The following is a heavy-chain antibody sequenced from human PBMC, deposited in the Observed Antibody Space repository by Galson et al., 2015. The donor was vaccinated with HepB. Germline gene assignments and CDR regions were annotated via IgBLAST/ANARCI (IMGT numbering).Heavy chain of an antibody. D-gene: IGHD5-24*01. Sequence: LSLTCTVSGGSINSGDSYWSWIRQPPGRGLEWIGCIHPFRSIYYTPSLRSRVTISEDTSKNQFSLNLTSVTAADTAVYYCARGGDAYKSGYWGQGTLVPVSS. CDR1: GGSINSGDSY. CDR3: ARGGDAYKSGY. CDR2: IHPFRSI. V-gene: IGHV4-30-4*01. J-gene: IGHJ4*02.